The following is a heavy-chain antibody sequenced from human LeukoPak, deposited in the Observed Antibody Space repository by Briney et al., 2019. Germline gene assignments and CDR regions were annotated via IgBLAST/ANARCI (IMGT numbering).Heavy chain of an antibody. CDR3: AGFSHATCYSDSRYFDL. CDR1: GGSINSDALY. Sequence: PSQTLSLTCTVSGGSINSDALYWSWIRQPAGKGLEWIGRIYITGGTDHNPSLRNRVTLSVDTSKNEFSLKLTSVTDADTAVYYCAGFSHATCYSDSRYFDLWGRGTLVTVSS. V-gene: IGHV4-61*02. J-gene: IGHJ2*01. D-gene: IGHD2-15*01. CDR2: IYITGGT.